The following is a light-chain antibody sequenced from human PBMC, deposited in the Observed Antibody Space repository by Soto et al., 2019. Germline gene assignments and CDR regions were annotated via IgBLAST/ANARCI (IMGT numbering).Light chain of an antibody. V-gene: IGLV1-40*01. CDR3: QSYDSSLSGVV. Sequence: QPVLTQPPSVSGAPGQRVTISCTGSSSNIGARYDVHWYQQLPGTAPKLLIYDDIKRPSGVPDRFSGSKSGTSASLAITGLQAEDEAEYYCQSYDSSLSGVVFGGGTKLTVL. CDR1: SSNIGARYD. CDR2: DDI. J-gene: IGLJ2*01.